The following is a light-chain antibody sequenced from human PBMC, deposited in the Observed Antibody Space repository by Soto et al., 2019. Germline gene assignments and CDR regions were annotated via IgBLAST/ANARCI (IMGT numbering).Light chain of an antibody. CDR2: GTS. J-gene: IGKJ1*01. V-gene: IGKV3-20*01. CDR3: QHYGDSSWT. CDR1: RSVSDTL. Sequence: EIVLTQSPGTLSLSPGERATLSCRADRSVSDTLLTWFQQKPGQAPRLLIFGTSNRAPGIPDRPSGSGSGTDFTLTISRLEPDDFAVYYCQHYGDSSWTFGQGTKVDIK.